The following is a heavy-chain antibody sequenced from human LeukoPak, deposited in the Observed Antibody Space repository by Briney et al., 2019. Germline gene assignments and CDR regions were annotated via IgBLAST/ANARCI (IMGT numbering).Heavy chain of an antibody. CDR2: INSDGSST. CDR3: GNLDTPMGY. D-gene: IGHD5-18*01. Sequence: GGSLRLSCAASGFTFRSYGMHWVRQAPGKGLVWVSRINSDGSSTSYADSVKGRFTISRDNAKNTLYLQMNSLRAEDTAVYYCGNLDTPMGYWGQGTLVTVSS. J-gene: IGHJ4*02. CDR1: GFTFRSYG. V-gene: IGHV3-74*01.